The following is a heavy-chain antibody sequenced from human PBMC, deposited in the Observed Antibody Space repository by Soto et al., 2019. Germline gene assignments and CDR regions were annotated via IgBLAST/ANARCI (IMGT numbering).Heavy chain of an antibody. CDR2: IYWYDDK. CDR1: GFSLASNRVG. D-gene: IGHD1-7*01. CDR3: AHRGRKSGNWDWGYFDS. V-gene: IGHV2-5*01. Sequence: QITLRESSPTQVRPTQTLMLTCTFSGFSLASNRVGVAWLRKPPGRSLEWLAVIYWYDDKRYSSSLKSRLTTTDDTTRNQVGLTMTHIDPADTATDYWAHRGRKSGNWDWGYFDSWGQGAHVTVS. J-gene: IGHJ4*03.